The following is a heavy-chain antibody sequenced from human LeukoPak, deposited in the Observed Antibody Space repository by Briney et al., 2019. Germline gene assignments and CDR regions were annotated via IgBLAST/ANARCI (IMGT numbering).Heavy chain of an antibody. CDR2: IYYSGST. J-gene: IGHJ4*02. CDR3: ARHGIAVAAHFDY. V-gene: IGHV4-39*01. Sequence: SETLSLTCTDSGGSISSSSYYWGWIRQPPGKGLEWIGSIYYSGSTYYNPSLKSRVTISVDTSKNQFSLKLSSVTAADTAVYYCARHGIAVAAHFDYWGQGTLVTVSS. CDR1: GGSISSSSYY. D-gene: IGHD6-19*01.